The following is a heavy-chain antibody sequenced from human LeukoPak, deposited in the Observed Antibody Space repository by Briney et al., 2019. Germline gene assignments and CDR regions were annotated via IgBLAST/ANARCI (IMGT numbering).Heavy chain of an antibody. CDR2: ISSSSSYI. V-gene: IGHV3-21*01. CDR1: GFTFSSYS. Sequence: GGSLRLSCAASGFTFSSYSMNWVRQAPGKGLEWVTSISSSSSYIYYADSVKGRFTISRDNDKNSLYLQINSLRAEDTAVYYCAKASPYGDYFDYWGQGTLVTVSS. J-gene: IGHJ4*02. D-gene: IGHD4-17*01. CDR3: AKASPYGDYFDY.